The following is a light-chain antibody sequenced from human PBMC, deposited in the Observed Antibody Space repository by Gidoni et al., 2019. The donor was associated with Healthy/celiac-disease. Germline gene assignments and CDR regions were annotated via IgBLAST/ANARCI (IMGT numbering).Light chain of an antibody. CDR2: AAS. Sequence: AIRMTQSPSSFSASTGDRVTITCRARQVISSYLAWYQQKPGKAPKLLIYAASKLQSGVPSRFSGSGSGTDFTLTISCLQSEDFATYYCQQYYSYPWTFGQGTKVEIK. CDR1: QVISSY. J-gene: IGKJ1*01. CDR3: QQYYSYPWT. V-gene: IGKV1-8*01.